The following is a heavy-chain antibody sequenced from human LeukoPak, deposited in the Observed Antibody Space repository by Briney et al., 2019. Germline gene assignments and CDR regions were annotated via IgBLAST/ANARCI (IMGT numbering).Heavy chain of an antibody. D-gene: IGHD1-14*01. CDR1: GGSISSYF. Sequence: SETLSLTCTVSGGSISSYFCTWIRQPAGKGLEWIGRIHTSGSTNYNPSLKSRVTMSVDTSKNQFSLKLSSVTAADTAVYYCARDPEGHGNYFDYWGQGALVTVSA. J-gene: IGHJ4*02. V-gene: IGHV4-4*07. CDR2: IHTSGST. CDR3: ARDPEGHGNYFDY.